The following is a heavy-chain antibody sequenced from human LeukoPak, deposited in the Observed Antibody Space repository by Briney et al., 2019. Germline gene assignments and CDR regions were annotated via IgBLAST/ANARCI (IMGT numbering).Heavy chain of an antibody. J-gene: IGHJ5*02. CDR1: GGSNSSYY. V-gene: IGHV4-4*07. D-gene: IGHD1-26*01. CDR2: IYTSGST. CDR3: ARETGSSRWFDP. Sequence: SETLSLTCTVSGGSNSSYYWSWIRQAAGKGLEWIGRIYTSGSTNYNPSLKSRVTISVDMSKNQFSLNLTSVTAADTAVYYCARETGSSRWFDPWGQGTLVTVSS.